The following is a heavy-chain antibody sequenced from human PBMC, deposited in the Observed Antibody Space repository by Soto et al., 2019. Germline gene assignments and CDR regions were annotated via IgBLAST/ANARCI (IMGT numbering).Heavy chain of an antibody. V-gene: IGHV3-33*01. Sequence: GGSLRLSCAASGFTFSSYGMHWVRQAPGKGLEWVAVIWYDGSNKYYADSVKGRFTISRDNSKNTLYLQMNSLRAEDTAVYYCARDARVRGTVTYYYYYYYMDVWGKGTTVTVSS. D-gene: IGHD4-17*01. CDR1: GFTFSSYG. J-gene: IGHJ6*03. CDR2: IWYDGSNK. CDR3: ARDARVRGTVTYYYYYYYMDV.